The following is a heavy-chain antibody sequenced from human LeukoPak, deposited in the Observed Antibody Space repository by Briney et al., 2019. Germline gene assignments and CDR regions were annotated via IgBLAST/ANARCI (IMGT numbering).Heavy chain of an antibody. J-gene: IGHJ6*03. CDR2: INPNSGGT. CDR3: ARDPVAAAGTRLYYYYYMDV. V-gene: IGHV1-2*02. Sequence: ASVKVSCKASGYTFTGYYMHWVRQAPGQGLEWMGWINPNSGGTNYAQKFQGRVTMTRDTSISTAYMELGRLRADDTAVYYCARDPVAAAGTRLYYYYYMDVWGKGTTVTVSS. D-gene: IGHD6-13*01. CDR1: GYTFTGYY.